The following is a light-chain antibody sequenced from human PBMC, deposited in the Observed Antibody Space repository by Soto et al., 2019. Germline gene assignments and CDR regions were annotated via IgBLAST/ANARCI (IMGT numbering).Light chain of an antibody. Sequence: QSVLTQPPSVSGSPGQSVTISCTGTSSDVGSYNRVSWYQQPPGTAPKLMIYEVSNRPSGVPDRFSGSKSGNTASLTISGLQAEDEADYYCSSYTGSITLDVFGTGTKLTVL. J-gene: IGLJ1*01. CDR1: SSDVGSYNR. CDR3: SSYTGSITLDV. V-gene: IGLV2-18*02. CDR2: EVS.